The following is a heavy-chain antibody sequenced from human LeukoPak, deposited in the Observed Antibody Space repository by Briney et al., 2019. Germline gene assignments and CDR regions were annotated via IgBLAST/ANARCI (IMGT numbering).Heavy chain of an antibody. CDR2: IYPGDSDT. Sequence: GESLKISCKGSGYSFTSYWIGWVRQMPGKGLEWMGIIYPGDSDTRYSPSFQGQVTISADKSISTAYLQWSSLKASDTAMYYCARHGAYYYDSSGYLRGFDPWGQGTLVTVSS. CDR1: GYSFTSYW. J-gene: IGHJ5*02. V-gene: IGHV5-51*01. D-gene: IGHD3-22*01. CDR3: ARHGAYYYDSSGYLRGFDP.